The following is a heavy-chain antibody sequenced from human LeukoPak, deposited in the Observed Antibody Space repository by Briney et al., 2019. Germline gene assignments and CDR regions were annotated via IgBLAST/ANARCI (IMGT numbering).Heavy chain of an antibody. V-gene: IGHV3-11*04. CDR1: GFTFSVYY. D-gene: IGHD6-13*01. Sequence: QPGGSLRLSCATSGFTFSVYYMSWIRHAPGEGLEWVSYISRSGSPIYYADSVTGRFTTTSDTAKNSLYQQMNRRRAEDTAVYYCAREGRQLARPNDYWGQGTLVTVSS. CDR3: AREGRQLARPNDY. J-gene: IGHJ4*02. CDR2: ISRSGSPI.